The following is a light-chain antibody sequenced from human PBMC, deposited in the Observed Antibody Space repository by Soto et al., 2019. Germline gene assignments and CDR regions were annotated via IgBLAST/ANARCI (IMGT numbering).Light chain of an antibody. V-gene: IGKV3-20*01. CDR2: GAS. CDR3: QQFGVSPT. J-gene: IGKJ4*01. CDR1: QTITPTF. Sequence: EIVLTQSPGTLSLSPGERATLSCRASQTITPTFLAWYQQKPGRAPRLLIYGASSRATDIPDRFSGSGSGTDFNLTISKLEPEDFAVYYCQQFGVSPTFGGGTKVDIK.